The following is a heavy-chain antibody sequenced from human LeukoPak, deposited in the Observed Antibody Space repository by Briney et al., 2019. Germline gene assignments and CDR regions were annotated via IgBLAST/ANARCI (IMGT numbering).Heavy chain of an antibody. CDR1: GFTFSSYW. D-gene: IGHD3-3*02. J-gene: IGHJ3*02. CDR2: INSDGSST. Sequence: QPGGSLRLSCAASGFTFSSYWMHWVRQAPGKGLVWVSLINSDGSSTNYADSVKGRFTISRDNSKNTLYLQMNSLRAEDTAVYYCASYVLGDAFDIWGQGTMVTVSS. V-gene: IGHV3-74*01. CDR3: ASYVLGDAFDI.